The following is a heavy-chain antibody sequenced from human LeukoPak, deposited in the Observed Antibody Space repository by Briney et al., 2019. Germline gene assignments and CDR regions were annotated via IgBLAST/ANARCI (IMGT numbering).Heavy chain of an antibody. J-gene: IGHJ6*03. V-gene: IGHV1-69*13. D-gene: IGHD2-2*01. CDR1: GGTFSSYA. CDR2: ITPIFGTA. Sequence: ASVKVSCKASGGTFSSYAISWVRQAPGQGLEWMGGITPIFGTANYAQKFQGRVTITADEPTSTAYMELSSLRSEDTAVYYCASCIGYCSSTSCYYYYMDVWGKGTTVTVSS. CDR3: ASCIGYCSSTSCYYYYMDV.